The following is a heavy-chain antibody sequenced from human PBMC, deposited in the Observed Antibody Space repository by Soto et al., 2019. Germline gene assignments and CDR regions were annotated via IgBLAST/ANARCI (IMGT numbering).Heavy chain of an antibody. Sequence: TLSLTCTVSGVSISSGGYYWNWIRQHPEKGLEWIGYIYYSVDTYYSPSLKSRVTISIDTSKNQFSLKLNSVTAADTGVYYCARDLQRYCSSTSCSYYGMDVWGQGTTVTVSS. CDR1: GVSISSGGYY. D-gene: IGHD2-2*01. V-gene: IGHV4-31*03. J-gene: IGHJ6*02. CDR2: IYYSVDT. CDR3: ARDLQRYCSSTSCSYYGMDV.